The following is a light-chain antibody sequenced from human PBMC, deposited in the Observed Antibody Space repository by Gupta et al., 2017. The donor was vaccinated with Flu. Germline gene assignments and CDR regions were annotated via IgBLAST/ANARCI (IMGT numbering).Light chain of an antibody. J-gene: IGLJ3*02. V-gene: IGLV1-51*01. CDR2: DNY. CDR1: NSNIGNNY. Sequence: QSVLTQPPSVSAAPRQKVTISCSGSNSNIGNNYVSWYQQFPGTAPKLLIYDNYKRPSGIPARFSGSRSGTSATLGIIGLQTGDEANYYCGTWDSSLFAVVFGGGTKVTVL. CDR3: GTWDSSLFAVV.